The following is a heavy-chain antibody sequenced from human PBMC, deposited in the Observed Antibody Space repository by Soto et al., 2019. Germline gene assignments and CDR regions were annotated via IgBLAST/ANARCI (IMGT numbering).Heavy chain of an antibody. Sequence: EVQLVESGGGLVQPGGSLRLSCAGSGFTFSGYWMHWVRQAPGKGPVWVSRLIPNGTFTTNADSVKGRFTISRDNAKNTVYLQMSSLRADDTAVYYCVRGATSTPYWGLFYNWGQGTLVTVSS. CDR1: GFTFSGYW. CDR2: LIPNGTFT. D-gene: IGHD7-27*01. CDR3: VRGATSTPYWGLFYN. J-gene: IGHJ4*02. V-gene: IGHV3-74*01.